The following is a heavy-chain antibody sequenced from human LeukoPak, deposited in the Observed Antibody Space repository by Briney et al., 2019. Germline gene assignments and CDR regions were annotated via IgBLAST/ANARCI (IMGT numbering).Heavy chain of an antibody. CDR3: ARDRGTVAAWYYFDY. J-gene: IGHJ4*02. V-gene: IGHV3-33*01. CDR1: GLTFSSYA. D-gene: IGHD6-13*01. CDR2: TWYDGSNK. Sequence: GGSLRLSCAASGLTFSSYAMHWVRQAPGRGLEWVATTWYDGSNKNYADSVKGRFTISRDNSKNTLYLQMNSLRAEDTAVYYCARDRGTVAAWYYFDYWGQGTLSPSPQ.